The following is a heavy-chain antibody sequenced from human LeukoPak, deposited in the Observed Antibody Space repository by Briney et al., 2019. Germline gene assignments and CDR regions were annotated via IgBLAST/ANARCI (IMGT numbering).Heavy chain of an antibody. Sequence: ASVKVSCKASGYTFTGYYMHWVRQAPGQGLEWMGWINPNSGGTNYAQKFQGRVTMTRDTSISTAYMELSRLRSDDTAVYYCARESLSLGYCSGGSCYRYFDYWGQGTLVTVSS. CDR1: GYTFTGYY. CDR2: INPNSGGT. V-gene: IGHV1-2*02. CDR3: ARESLSLGYCSGGSCYRYFDY. D-gene: IGHD2-15*01. J-gene: IGHJ4*02.